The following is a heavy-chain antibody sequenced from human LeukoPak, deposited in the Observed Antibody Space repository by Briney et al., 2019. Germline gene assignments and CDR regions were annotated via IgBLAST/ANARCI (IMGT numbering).Heavy chain of an antibody. V-gene: IGHV4-34*01. D-gene: IGHD6-19*01. J-gene: IGHJ4*02. CDR1: GGSFSGYY. CDR3: AGGYSSGWYPFDY. Sequence: PSETLSLTCAVYGGSFSGYYWSWIRQPPGKGLEWIGEINHSGSTNYNPSLKSRVTISVDTSKNQFSLKLSSVTAADTAVYYCAGGYSSGWYPFDYWGQGTLVTVSS. CDR2: INHSGST.